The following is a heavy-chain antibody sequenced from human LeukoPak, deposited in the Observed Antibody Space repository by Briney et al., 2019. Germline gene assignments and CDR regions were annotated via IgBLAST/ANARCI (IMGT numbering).Heavy chain of an antibody. CDR1: RLTFNSYT. D-gene: IGHD3-10*01. CDR3: ARTQWFGDPTAEREAFDI. J-gene: IGHJ3*02. CDR2: ISSSSNYI. V-gene: IGHV3-21*01. Sequence: GGSLRLSCAAPRLTFNSYTMNWVRQAPGKGLEWVSSISSSSNYIYYADSVKGRFTISRDNAKNSLYLQMKSLRAEDTAVYYCARTQWFGDPTAEREAFDIWGQGTMVTVSS.